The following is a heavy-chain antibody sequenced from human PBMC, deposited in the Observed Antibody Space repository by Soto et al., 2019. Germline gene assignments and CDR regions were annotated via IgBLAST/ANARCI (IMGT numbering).Heavy chain of an antibody. CDR3: ASMPARSAEGGDYSYYGLDV. D-gene: IGHD6-6*01. J-gene: IGHJ6*02. CDR2: IYYSGGT. Sequence: PSETLSLTCTVSGGSISSGDYYWSWIRRPPGKGLEWIGSIYYSGGTYYNPSLKSRVTISVDTSRNQFSLKLRSVTAADTAVYYCASMPARSAEGGDYSYYGLDVWGQGTRVNVSS. V-gene: IGHV4-30-4*01. CDR1: GGSISSGDYY.